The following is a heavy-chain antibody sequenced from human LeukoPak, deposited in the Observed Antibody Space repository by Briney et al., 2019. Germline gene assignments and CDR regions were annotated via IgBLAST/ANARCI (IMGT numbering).Heavy chain of an antibody. CDR1: GGSISSYY. CDR3: ARVGSGWGSFDY. V-gene: IGHV4-4*07. Sequence: SETLSLTCTVSGGSISSYYWSWIRQPAGKGLEWIGRIYTSGSTNYNPSLKSRVTMSVDTSKNQFSLKLISVTAAYTAVYFDARVGSGWGSFDYWGQGTLVTVSS. CDR2: IYTSGST. D-gene: IGHD6-19*01. J-gene: IGHJ4*02.